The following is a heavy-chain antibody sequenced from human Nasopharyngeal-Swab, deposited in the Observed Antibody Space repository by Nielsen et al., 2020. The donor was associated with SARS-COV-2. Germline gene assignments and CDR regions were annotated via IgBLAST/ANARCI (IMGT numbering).Heavy chain of an antibody. V-gene: IGHV3-7*01. D-gene: IGHD3-3*01. CDR1: GFTFSSYS. CDR2: IKQDGSEK. J-gene: IGHJ5*02. CDR3: ARDPTPPYYDFWSGYPYGWFDP. Sequence: GGSLGLSCAASGFTFSSYSMSWVRQAPGKGLEWVANIKQDGSEKYYVDSVKGRFTISRDNAKNSLYLQMNSLRAEDTAVYYCARDPTPPYYDFWSGYPYGWFDPWGQGTLVTVSS.